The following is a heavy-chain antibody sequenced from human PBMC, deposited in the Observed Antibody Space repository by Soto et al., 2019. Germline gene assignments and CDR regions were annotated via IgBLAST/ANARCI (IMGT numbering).Heavy chain of an antibody. CDR3: ARSGVPSDYYYYMDV. J-gene: IGHJ6*03. CDR1: GGAISSGLYY. D-gene: IGHD3-10*01. Sequence: SXTLSLTCTVSGGAISSGLYYWSWIRQQPGKGLEWIGYIYYSGSTYYNPSLKSRVTISVDTSKNQFSLKLSSVTAADTAVYYCARSGVPSDYYYYMDVWGKGTTVTVSS. CDR2: IYYSGST. V-gene: IGHV4-31*03.